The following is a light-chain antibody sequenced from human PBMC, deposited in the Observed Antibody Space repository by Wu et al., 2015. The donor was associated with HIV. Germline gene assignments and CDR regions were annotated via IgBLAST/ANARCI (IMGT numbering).Light chain of an antibody. CDR2: GAS. V-gene: IGKV3-15*01. J-gene: IGKJ1*01. Sequence: IVVTQSPATLSVSPGERATLSCRTSESVGSSLAWYQQKPGQSPRLLIYGASTRATGIPARFSGHGSGTQFTLTISSLQSEDSAVYYCQQYNDWPPGTFGQGTKGGNQT. CDR1: ESVGSS. CDR3: QQYNDWPPGT.